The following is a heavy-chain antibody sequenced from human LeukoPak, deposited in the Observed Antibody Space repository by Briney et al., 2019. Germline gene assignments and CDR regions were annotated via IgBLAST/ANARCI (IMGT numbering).Heavy chain of an antibody. CDR1: GGSFSGYY. CDR3: ARDEANRDAFDI. CDR2: INHSGST. Sequence: SETLSLTCAVYGGSFSGYYWSWIRQPPGKGLEWIGEINHSGSTNYNPSLKSRVTISVDTSKNQFSLKLSSVTAADTAVYYCARDEANRDAFDIWGQGTMVTVSS. V-gene: IGHV4-34*01. J-gene: IGHJ3*02.